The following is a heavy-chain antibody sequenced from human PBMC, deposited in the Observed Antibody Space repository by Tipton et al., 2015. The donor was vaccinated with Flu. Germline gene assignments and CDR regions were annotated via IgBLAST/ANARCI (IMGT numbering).Heavy chain of an antibody. CDR3: ARDHLVGVAGMDV. J-gene: IGHJ6*02. CDR1: GFTLNDYA. V-gene: IGHV3-23*01. D-gene: IGHD1-26*01. Sequence: SLRLSCAASGFTLNDYAMTWVRQAPGKGLEWVSSISRNGGTTDYADSVKGRFTISRDIPRNTLYLQMNSLRAEDTAVYYCARDHLVGVAGMDVWGQGTTVTVSS. CDR2: ISRNGGTT.